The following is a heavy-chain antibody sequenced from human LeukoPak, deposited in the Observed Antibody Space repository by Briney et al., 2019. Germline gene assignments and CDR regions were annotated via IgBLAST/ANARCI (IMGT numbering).Heavy chain of an antibody. CDR1: GYTFTSYY. V-gene: IGHV1-46*01. J-gene: IGHJ6*03. CDR3: ARVRAAAGDYYYYYMDV. Sequence: ASVKVSCKASGYTFTSYYMHWVRQAPGQGLEWMGIINPSGGSTSYAQKFQGRVTMTRDMSTSTVYMELSSLRSEDTAVYYCARVRAAAGDYYYYYMDVWGKGTTVTVSS. CDR2: INPSGGST. D-gene: IGHD6-13*01.